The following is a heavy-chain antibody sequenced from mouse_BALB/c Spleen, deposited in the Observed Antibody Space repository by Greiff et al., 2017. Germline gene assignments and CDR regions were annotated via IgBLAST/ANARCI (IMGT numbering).Heavy chain of an antibody. D-gene: IGHD2-1*01. CDR2: INPGSGGT. Sequence: QVQLQQSGAELVRPGTSVKVSRKASGYAFTNYLIEWVKQRPGQGLEWIGVINPGSGGTNYNEKFKGKATLTADKSSSTAYMQLSSLTSDDSAVYFCATIYYGNYGAYWGQGTLVTVSA. V-gene: IGHV1-54*03. CDR1: GYAFTNYL. J-gene: IGHJ3*01. CDR3: ATIYYGNYGAY.